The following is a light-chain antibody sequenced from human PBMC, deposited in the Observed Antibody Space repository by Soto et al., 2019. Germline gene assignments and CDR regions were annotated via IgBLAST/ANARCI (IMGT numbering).Light chain of an antibody. V-gene: IGLV1-51*02. CDR3: GTWDGSLSAGV. Sequence: QSVLTQPPSVSAAPGQKVTISCSGSTSNIGNNFVSWYQQLPGTAPKLLIYENIKRPSGIPDRFSGSKSGTSATLGITGLETGDEADYYFGTWDGSLSAGVFGGGTKLTVL. CDR2: ENI. CDR1: TSNIGNNF. J-gene: IGLJ2*01.